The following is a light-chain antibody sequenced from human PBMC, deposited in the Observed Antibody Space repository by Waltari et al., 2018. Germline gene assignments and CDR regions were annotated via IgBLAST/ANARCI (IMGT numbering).Light chain of an antibody. J-gene: IGKJ5*01. Sequence: EIVLTQSPATLSLSPGERATLSCRASQSVDTYLDWYQQKSGQAPRILIYDASSRATGIPARFSGSGSGTDFTLTISSLEPEDFAVYYCQQRYNWPPITFGQGTRLEIK. CDR3: QQRYNWPPIT. V-gene: IGKV3-11*01. CDR2: DAS. CDR1: QSVDTY.